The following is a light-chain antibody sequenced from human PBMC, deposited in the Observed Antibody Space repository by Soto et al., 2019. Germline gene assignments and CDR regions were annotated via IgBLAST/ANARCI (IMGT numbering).Light chain of an antibody. Sequence: QSVLTQPPSASGTPGQWVPISCSGSNSNIGSNTVSWYQQLPGTAPKLLIYSNSQRPSGVPDRFSGSKSGTSASLAISGLQSEDEADYYCATWDDSLNGGVFGGGTKLTVL. CDR3: ATWDDSLNGGV. V-gene: IGLV1-44*01. J-gene: IGLJ3*02. CDR2: SNS. CDR1: NSNIGSNT.